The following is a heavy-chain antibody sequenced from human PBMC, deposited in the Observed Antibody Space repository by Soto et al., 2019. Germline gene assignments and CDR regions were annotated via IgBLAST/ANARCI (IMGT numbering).Heavy chain of an antibody. Sequence: ASVKVSCKASGYTFTSYYMHWVRQAPGQGLEWMGIINPSGGSTSYAQKFQGRVTMTRDTSTSTVYMELSSLRSEDTAVYYCAREGVLRFLELLSPRSYGMDVWGQGTTVTVSS. CDR2: INPSGGST. D-gene: IGHD3-3*01. J-gene: IGHJ6*02. CDR3: AREGVLRFLELLSPRSYGMDV. V-gene: IGHV1-46*01. CDR1: GYTFTSYY.